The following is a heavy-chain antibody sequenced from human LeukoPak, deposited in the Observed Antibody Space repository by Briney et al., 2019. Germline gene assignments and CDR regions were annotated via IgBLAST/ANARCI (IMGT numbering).Heavy chain of an antibody. CDR2: ISYDGSNK. CDR1: GFTFSSYA. D-gene: IGHD3-10*01. Sequence: GGSLRLSCAASGFTFSSYAMSWVRQAPGKGLEWVAVISYDGSNKYYADSVKGRFTISRDNSKNTLYLQMNSLRTEDTAVYYCARDRPITMIRGVIAYYFDYWGQGTLVTVSS. V-gene: IGHV3-30-3*01. J-gene: IGHJ4*02. CDR3: ARDRPITMIRGVIAYYFDY.